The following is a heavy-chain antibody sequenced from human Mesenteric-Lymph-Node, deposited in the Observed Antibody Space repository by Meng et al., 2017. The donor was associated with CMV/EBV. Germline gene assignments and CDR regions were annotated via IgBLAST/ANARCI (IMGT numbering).Heavy chain of an antibody. Sequence: GESLKISCAASGFTFSYHAMHWVRQAPGKGLEWVAVISADGTKTYYGDSVKGRFTISRDNAKNTLYLQMNSLRVEDTAVYYCARGFRFLEWFCDYWGQGTLVTVSS. CDR2: ISADGTKT. J-gene: IGHJ4*02. V-gene: IGHV3-30*07. CDR3: ARGFRFLEWFCDY. D-gene: IGHD3-3*01. CDR1: GFTFSYHA.